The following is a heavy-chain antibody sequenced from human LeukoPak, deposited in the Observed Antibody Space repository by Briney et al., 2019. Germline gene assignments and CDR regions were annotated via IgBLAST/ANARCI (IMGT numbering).Heavy chain of an antibody. D-gene: IGHD3-3*01. Sequence: PGGSLRLSCAASGFTVSSNYMSWVRQAPGKGLEWVSVIYSGGSTYYADSVKGRFTISRDNSKNTLYLQMNSLRAEDTAVYYCARGFPGFWSDEGFDPWGQGTLVTVSS. J-gene: IGHJ5*02. CDR3: ARGFPGFWSDEGFDP. CDR2: IYSGGST. V-gene: IGHV3-53*01. CDR1: GFTVSSNY.